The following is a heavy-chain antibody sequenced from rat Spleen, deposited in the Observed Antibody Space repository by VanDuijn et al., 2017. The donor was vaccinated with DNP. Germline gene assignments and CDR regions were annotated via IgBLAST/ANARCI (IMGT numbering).Heavy chain of an antibody. V-gene: IGHV5-7*01. D-gene: IGHD2-1*01. CDR2: IPYDESTI. Sequence: EVQLVESGGGLVQPGRSLKLSCTASGFTFGDFNMAWVRQAPKKGLEWVATIPYDESTIYYGDSVKGRFTISRDNAKTTLYLQMDSLRPEDTATYYCTTQGFGTYHVDWFAYWGQGTLVTVSS. J-gene: IGHJ3*01. CDR3: TTQGFGTYHVDWFAY. CDR1: GFTFGDFN.